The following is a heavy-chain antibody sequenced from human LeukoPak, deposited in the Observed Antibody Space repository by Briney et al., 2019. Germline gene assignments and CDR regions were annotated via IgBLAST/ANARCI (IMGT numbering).Heavy chain of an antibody. V-gene: IGHV3-48*01. J-gene: IGHJ3*02. CDR2: ISSSSSTI. D-gene: IGHD5-18*01. CDR3: ARARSSYGYGDAFDI. CDR1: GLTISSYS. Sequence: GGSLRLSCAASGLTISSYSMNWVRQAPGKGLQWVSYISSSSSTIYYADSVKGRFTISRDNAKNSLYLQMNSLRAEDTAVYYCARARSSYGYGDAFDIWGQGTMVTVSS.